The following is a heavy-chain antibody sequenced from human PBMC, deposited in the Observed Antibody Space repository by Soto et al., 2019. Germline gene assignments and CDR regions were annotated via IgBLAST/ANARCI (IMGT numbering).Heavy chain of an antibody. D-gene: IGHD5-12*01. CDR3: ASRDPGNSVDY. CDR1: GGSISSNNW. J-gene: IGHJ4*02. V-gene: IGHV4-4*02. Sequence: SETLSLTCAVYGGSISSNNWWTWVRQPPGQGLEWIGEIYRTGSTNYNPSLKSRVTISLDKSENQFSLKVTSLTAADTAVYYCASRDPGNSVDYWGQGTLVTVSS. CDR2: IYRTGST.